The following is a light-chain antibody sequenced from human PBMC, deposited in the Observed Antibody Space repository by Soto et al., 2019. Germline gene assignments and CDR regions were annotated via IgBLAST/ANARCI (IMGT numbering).Light chain of an antibody. Sequence: EIVLTQSPATLSLSPGEGATLSCRASQSVSSSLAWYQQKPGQAPRLLIYAASNRATGIPDRFSGSGSGTDFTLTIGSLEPEDFAVYYCQQRSNWPPTWTFGQGTKVDIK. CDR1: QSVSSS. V-gene: IGKV3-11*01. CDR2: AAS. J-gene: IGKJ1*01. CDR3: QQRSNWPPTWT.